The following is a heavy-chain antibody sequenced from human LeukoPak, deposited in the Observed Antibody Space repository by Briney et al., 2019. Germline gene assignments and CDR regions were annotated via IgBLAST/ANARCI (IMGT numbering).Heavy chain of an antibody. V-gene: IGHV3-23*01. Sequence: PGGSLRLSCAASGFTFSSYGMSWVRQAPGKGVEWVSAISGSGGSTYYADSVKGRFTISRDNSKNTLYLQMNSLRAEDTAVYYCAKVLHYYDRENWFDPWGQGTLVTVSS. CDR2: ISGSGGST. CDR3: AKVLHYYDRENWFDP. J-gene: IGHJ5*02. D-gene: IGHD3-22*01. CDR1: GFTFSSYG.